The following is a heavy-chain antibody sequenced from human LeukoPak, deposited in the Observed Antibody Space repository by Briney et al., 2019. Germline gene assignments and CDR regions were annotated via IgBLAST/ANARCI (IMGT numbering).Heavy chain of an antibody. CDR1: GGSINSYY. J-gene: IGHJ4*02. Sequence: SETLSLTCTVSGGSINSYYWSWIRQPPGKRLEWIGFIYSSGSTDYNPSLESRVTISLDTSKNQFSLKMTSVTAADTAVYYCARGRDGSSPWYFDYWDQGTLVTVSS. CDR3: ARGRDGSSPWYFDY. V-gene: IGHV4-59*01. D-gene: IGHD5-24*01. CDR2: IYSSGST.